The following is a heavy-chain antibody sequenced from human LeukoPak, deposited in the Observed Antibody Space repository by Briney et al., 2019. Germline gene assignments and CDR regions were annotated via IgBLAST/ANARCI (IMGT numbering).Heavy chain of an antibody. Sequence: SETLSLTCAVYGGSFSGFYWSWIRQPPGKGLEWIGEITHSGSSNYNPSLKSRVTISVDTSKNQFSLNLTSVTAADTAVCYCARNRDKYSSGWYDAFDIWGQGTMVTVSS. V-gene: IGHV4-34*01. CDR2: ITHSGSS. CDR1: GGSFSGFY. CDR3: ARNRDKYSSGWYDAFDI. D-gene: IGHD6-19*01. J-gene: IGHJ3*02.